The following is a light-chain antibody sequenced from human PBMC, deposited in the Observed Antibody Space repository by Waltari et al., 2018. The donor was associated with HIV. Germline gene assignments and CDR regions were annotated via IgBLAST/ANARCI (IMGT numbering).Light chain of an antibody. V-gene: IGKV3-11*01. J-gene: IGKJ4*01. CDR1: QSVRRY. CDR3: QYRSKWLI. CDR2: AVS. Sequence: EIVLTQSPATLSLSPGERVTLSCRASQSVRRYLGWYQQRSGQAPLLLIYAVSNRATGIPARFSGSGSGTDFALTISSLEPEDFAVYYCQYRSKWLIFGGGTKVEIK.